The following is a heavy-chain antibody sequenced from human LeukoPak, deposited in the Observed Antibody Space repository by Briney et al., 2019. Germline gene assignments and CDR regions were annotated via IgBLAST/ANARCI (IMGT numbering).Heavy chain of an antibody. V-gene: IGHV1-2*02. J-gene: IGHJ4*02. D-gene: IGHD3-9*01. Sequence: ASVKVSCKASGYTFTGYYMHWVRQAPGQGLEWMGWINPNSGGTNYAQKFQGRVTMTRDTSISTAYMELSRLRSDDTAVYHCARATGYYDILTGYYISWAQGTLVTVSS. CDR3: ARATGYYDILTGYYIS. CDR2: INPNSGGT. CDR1: GYTFTGYY.